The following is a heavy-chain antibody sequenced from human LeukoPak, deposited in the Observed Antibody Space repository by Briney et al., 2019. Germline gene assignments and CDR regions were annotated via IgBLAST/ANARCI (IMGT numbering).Heavy chain of an antibody. Sequence: SETLSLTCTVSGGSISSNSYDWNWIRQPAGKGLEWIGRIFSSGSTNYNPSLKSRVTISVDRSKNQFSLKLSSVTAADTAVYYCARNTYYYDSSFYAFDIWGQGTMVTVSS. V-gene: IGHV4-61*10. CDR3: ARNTYYYDSSFYAFDI. J-gene: IGHJ3*02. CDR2: IFSSGST. CDR1: GGSISSNSYD. D-gene: IGHD3-22*01.